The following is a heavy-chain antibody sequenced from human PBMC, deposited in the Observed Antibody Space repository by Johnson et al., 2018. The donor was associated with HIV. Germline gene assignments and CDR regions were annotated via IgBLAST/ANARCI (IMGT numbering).Heavy chain of an antibody. CDR3: ARDRLWFGESDAFDI. V-gene: IGHV3-30*02. CDR1: GFSFSSYG. J-gene: IGHJ3*02. D-gene: IGHD3-10*01. Sequence: QVQLVESGGGVVQPGGSLRLSCAASGFSFSSYGMHWVRQAPGKGLEWVAFIRNDGSNTYYVDSVKGRFTISRDNSKNTLYLQMNSLRAEDTAVYYCARDRLWFGESDAFDIWGQGTMVTVSS. CDR2: IRNDGSNT.